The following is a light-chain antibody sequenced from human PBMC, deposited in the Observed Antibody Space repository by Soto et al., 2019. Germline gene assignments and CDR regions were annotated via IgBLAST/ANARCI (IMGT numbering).Light chain of an antibody. J-gene: IGKJ2*01. CDR2: GAS. CDR1: QSVSSNY. V-gene: IGKV3-20*01. Sequence: DIVLTQSPGTLSLSAGERATLSCRASQSVSSNYLAWYQQKPGQAPRLLIYGASSRATGIPDRFSGSGSGTDFTLTITGLEPEESAVYYCQQSDRFPYTFGQGTELEIK. CDR3: QQSDRFPYT.